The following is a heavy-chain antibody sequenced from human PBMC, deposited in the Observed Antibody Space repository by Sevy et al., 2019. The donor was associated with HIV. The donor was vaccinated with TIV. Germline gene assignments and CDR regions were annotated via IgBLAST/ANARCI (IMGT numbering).Heavy chain of an antibody. Sequence: GGSLRLSCAGYGFSFSGSDMHWVRQPTGKGLEWISSIGTLGDTFYADSVKGRFTISRDNAKSSLYLEMSSLRAGDTALYYCVRGLQTHCDRTACLLDHWGQGTLVTVSS. CDR2: IGTLGDT. J-gene: IGHJ5*02. D-gene: IGHD2-21*01. CDR3: VRGLQTHCDRTACLLDH. CDR1: GFSFSGSD. V-gene: IGHV3-13*01.